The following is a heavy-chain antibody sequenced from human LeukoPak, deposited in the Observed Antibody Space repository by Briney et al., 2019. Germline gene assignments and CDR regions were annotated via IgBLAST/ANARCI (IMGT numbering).Heavy chain of an antibody. CDR2: INPKSGGT. V-gene: IGHV1-2*02. D-gene: IGHD3-10*01. Sequence: GASVKVSCRASGYTFISHDINWVRQAPGQGLEWMGWINPKSGGTNYAQKFQGRVTMTRDTSISTAYMDMSSLRSDDTAVYYCARNLWFGESSDAFDMWGQGTMVTVSS. J-gene: IGHJ3*02. CDR3: ARNLWFGESSDAFDM. CDR1: GYTFISHD.